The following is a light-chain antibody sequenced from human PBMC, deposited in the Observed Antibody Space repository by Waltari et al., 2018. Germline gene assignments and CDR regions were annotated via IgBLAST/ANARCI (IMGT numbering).Light chain of an antibody. Sequence: DIQMTQSPSAVSAFVGDRVIITCRASQGITSRLAWYQQKPGRAPKLLIYDASSLQSGVPSRFSGSGSETDCTLTINNLQPEDIATYFCQQANTFPVTFGPGTKVDIK. CDR3: QQANTFPVT. CDR1: QGITSR. J-gene: IGKJ3*01. CDR2: DAS. V-gene: IGKV1-12*01.